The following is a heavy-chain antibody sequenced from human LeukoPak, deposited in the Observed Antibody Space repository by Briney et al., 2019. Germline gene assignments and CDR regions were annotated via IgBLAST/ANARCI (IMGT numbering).Heavy chain of an antibody. D-gene: IGHD6-19*01. CDR2: IYPGDSAT. CDR1: GYTFTNWW. Sequence: GESLKISCKASGYTFTNWWIGWVRQMPGKGLEWMGIIYPGDSATRYSPSFQGQVTISADKSISTAYLQWSSLKASDTAMYYCASGSGWSHFDYWGQRTLVTVSS. V-gene: IGHV5-51*01. CDR3: ASGSGWSHFDY. J-gene: IGHJ4*02.